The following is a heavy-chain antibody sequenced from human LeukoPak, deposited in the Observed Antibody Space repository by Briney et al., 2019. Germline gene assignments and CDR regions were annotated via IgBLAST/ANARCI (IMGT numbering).Heavy chain of an antibody. D-gene: IGHD1-7*01. J-gene: IGHJ4*02. CDR1: GGTFSSYA. Sequence: GASVKVSCKASGGTFSSYAISWVRQAPGQGLEWMGGIIPIFGTANYAQKFQGRVTITADKSTSTAYMELSSLRSEDTAVYYCARDLIPYNWNYFGLDYWGQGTLVTVSS. V-gene: IGHV1-69*06. CDR2: IIPIFGTA. CDR3: ARDLIPYNWNYFGLDY.